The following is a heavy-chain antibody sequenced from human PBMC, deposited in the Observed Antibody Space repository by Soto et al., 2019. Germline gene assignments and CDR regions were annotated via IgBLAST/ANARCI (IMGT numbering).Heavy chain of an antibody. CDR1: GGSISTYY. CDR2: IYYSGST. J-gene: IGHJ4*02. D-gene: IGHD2-21*02. V-gene: IGHV4-59*01. Sequence: QVQLQESGPGLVKPSETLSLTCTVSGGSISTYYWNWFRQPPGKGLEWIGYIYYSGSTNYNPSLKSRVTISVDTSKNQFSLKLSSVTAADTAVYYCARDCGGDCRYYSDYWGQGTLVTVSS. CDR3: ARDCGGDCRYYSDY.